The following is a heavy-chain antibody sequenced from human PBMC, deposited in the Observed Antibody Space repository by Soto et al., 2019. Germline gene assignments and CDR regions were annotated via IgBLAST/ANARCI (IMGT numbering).Heavy chain of an antibody. D-gene: IGHD2-21*01. J-gene: IGHJ4*02. CDR1: GFSFGDYY. Sequence: QMQLVESGGNLGKPGGSLRLSCSGSGFSFGDYYMNWIRKAPGKGLEWVSYISSGGNTISYSDSVKGRFTISRDNAKKSVYLEMDSLRPEDTAVYYCARRLFLDVWGQGTLVTVSS. CDR2: ISSGGNTI. V-gene: IGHV3-11*01. CDR3: ARRLFLDV.